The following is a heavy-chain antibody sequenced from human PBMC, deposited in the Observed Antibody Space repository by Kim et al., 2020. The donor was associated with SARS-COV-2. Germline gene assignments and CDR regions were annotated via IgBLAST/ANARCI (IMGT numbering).Heavy chain of an antibody. CDR3: ADSGVYGGNSYYGAFVI. D-gene: IGHD2-15*01. J-gene: IGHJ3*02. CDR1: GGTFSSYA. Sequence: SVKVSCKSSGGTFSSYAISWVRQAPGQGLEWMGRINPILGIANYAQKFQGRVTITADKYTSTAYMELSSLRSEDTALYYCADSGVYGGNSYYGAFVIWG. V-gene: IGHV1-69*04. CDR2: INPILGIA.